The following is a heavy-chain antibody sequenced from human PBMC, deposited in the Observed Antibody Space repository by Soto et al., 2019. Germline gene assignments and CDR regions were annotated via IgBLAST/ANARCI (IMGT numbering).Heavy chain of an antibody. D-gene: IGHD1-1*01. CDR1: GGSFSSGSDY. Sequence: XASLALTCTVSGGSFSSGSDYWSWIRQPPGKGLEWIGYIYYSGSTNYNPSLKSRVTISVDTSKNQFSLKLSSVTAADTAVYYCARVRGTGTPYYYYYYGMDVWGQGTTVTVS. V-gene: IGHV4-61*01. CDR2: IYYSGST. J-gene: IGHJ6*02. CDR3: ARVRGTGTPYYYYYYGMDV.